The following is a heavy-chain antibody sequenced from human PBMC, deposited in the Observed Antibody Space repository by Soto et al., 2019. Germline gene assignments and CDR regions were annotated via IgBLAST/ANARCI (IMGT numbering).Heavy chain of an antibody. Sequence: QVQLVESGGGLVKPGGSLRLSCAASGFTFSDYYMSWIRQAPGKGLEWVSYISSSGSTIYYADSVKGRFTISRDNAKNSLYLQMNSRRAEDTAVYYCAGDQGSYSSSWYRILDYWGQGTLVTVSS. CDR2: ISSSGSTI. V-gene: IGHV3-11*01. CDR1: GFTFSDYY. J-gene: IGHJ4*02. D-gene: IGHD6-13*01. CDR3: AGDQGSYSSSWYRILDY.